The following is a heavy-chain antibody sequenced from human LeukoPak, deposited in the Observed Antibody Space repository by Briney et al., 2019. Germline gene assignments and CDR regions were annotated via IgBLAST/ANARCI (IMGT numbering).Heavy chain of an antibody. J-gene: IGHJ3*02. CDR1: GYTFTSND. CDR3: ARDPPAYYYGSGKATGAFDI. CDR2: INPNSGGT. V-gene: IGHV1-2*02. Sequence: VASVKVSCKASGYTFTSNDINWVRQATGQGLEWMGWINPNSGGTNYAQKFQGRVTMTRDTSISTAYMELSRLRSDDTAVYYCARDPPAYYYGSGKATGAFDIWGQGTMVTVSS. D-gene: IGHD3-10*01.